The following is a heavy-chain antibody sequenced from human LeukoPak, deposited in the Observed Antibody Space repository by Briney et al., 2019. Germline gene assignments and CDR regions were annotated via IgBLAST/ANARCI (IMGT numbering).Heavy chain of an antibody. V-gene: IGHV3-13*01. D-gene: IGHD6-13*01. CDR3: ARSGDSSSWYSYYYGMDV. J-gene: IGHJ6*02. Sequence: GGSLRLSCAASGFTFSSYDMPWVRQATGKGLEWVSAIGTAGDTYYPGSVKGRFTISRENAKNSLYLQMNSLRAGDTAVYYCARSGDSSSWYSYYYGMDVWGQGTTVTVSS. CDR1: GFTFSSYD. CDR2: IGTAGDT.